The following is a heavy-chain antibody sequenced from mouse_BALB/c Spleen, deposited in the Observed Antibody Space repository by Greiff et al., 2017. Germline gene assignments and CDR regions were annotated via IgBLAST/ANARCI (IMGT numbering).Heavy chain of an antibody. D-gene: IGHD1-1*01. CDR1: GYAFTNYL. Sequence: VQLQQSGAELVRPGTSVKVSCKASGYAFTNYLIEWVKQRPGQGLEWIGVINPGSGGTNYNEKFKGKATLTADKSSSTAYMQLSSLTSDDSAVYFCARDYGSRYFDVWGAGTTVTVSS. V-gene: IGHV1-54*03. CDR3: ARDYGSRYFDV. CDR2: INPGSGGT. J-gene: IGHJ1*01.